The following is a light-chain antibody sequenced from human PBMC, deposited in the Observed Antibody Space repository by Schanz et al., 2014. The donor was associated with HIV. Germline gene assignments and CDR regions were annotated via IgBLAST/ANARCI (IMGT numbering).Light chain of an antibody. Sequence: DIVMTQSPLSLPVTPGEPASISCRSSQSLLHSNGYNYLDWYLQKPGQSPQLLIYLGSNRASGVPDRFSGSGSGTDFTLKISRVEAEDVGVYYCTQATRFPRTFGQGTKLEIK. CDR1: QSLLHSNGYNY. CDR3: TQATRFPRT. V-gene: IGKV2-28*01. J-gene: IGKJ2*01. CDR2: LGS.